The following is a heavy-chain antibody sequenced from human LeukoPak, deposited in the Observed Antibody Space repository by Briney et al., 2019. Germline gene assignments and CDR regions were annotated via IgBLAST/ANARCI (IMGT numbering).Heavy chain of an antibody. V-gene: IGHV4-34*01. CDR2: INHSGST. D-gene: IGHD3-3*01. CDR3: ARGDTYYDFWSGENNWFDP. CDR1: GGSFSGYY. J-gene: IGHJ5*02. Sequence: SETLSLTCAVYGGSFSGYYWSWIRQPPGKGLEWIGEINHSGSTNYNPSLKSRVTISVDTSKNQFSLKLSSVTAADTAVYYCARGDTYYDFWSGENNWFDPWGQGTLVTVSS.